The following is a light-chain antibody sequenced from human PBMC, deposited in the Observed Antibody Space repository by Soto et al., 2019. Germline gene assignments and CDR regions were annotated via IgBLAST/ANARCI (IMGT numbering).Light chain of an antibody. Sequence: QSVLTQPPSVSGAPGQRVTISCTGSSSNIGAYNDVSWYQQHPGTAPKLTIYDVSNRPSGVSNRFSGSKSGNTASLTISGLQAEDEADYYCSSYTSSSTLYVFGTGTKVTVL. V-gene: IGLV2-14*01. CDR3: SSYTSSSTLYV. J-gene: IGLJ1*01. CDR2: DVS. CDR1: SSNIGAYND.